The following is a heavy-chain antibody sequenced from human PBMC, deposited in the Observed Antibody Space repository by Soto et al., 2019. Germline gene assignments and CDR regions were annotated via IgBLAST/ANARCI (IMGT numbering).Heavy chain of an antibody. D-gene: IGHD3-22*01. V-gene: IGHV1-69*01. Sequence: QVQLVQSGAEVKKPGSSVKVSCKASGGTFNNYAISWERQAPGQGLEWMGGIIPIFGTANYAQKFQDRVTITADESTTTAYMELRSLRSEDTAVYYCARGVDHDRSAYYYFYWGQGTLVTVSS. CDR3: ARGVDHDRSAYYYFY. J-gene: IGHJ4*02. CDR2: IIPIFGTA. CDR1: GGTFNNYA.